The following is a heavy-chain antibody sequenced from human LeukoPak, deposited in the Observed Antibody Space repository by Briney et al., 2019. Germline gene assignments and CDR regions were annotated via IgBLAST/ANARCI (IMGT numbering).Heavy chain of an antibody. D-gene: IGHD6-13*01. J-gene: IGHJ4*02. V-gene: IGHV3-66*01. CDR3: ARGETGYSSSWRD. CDR1: GFTVSSNY. Sequence: GGSLRLSCAASGFTVSSNYMSWVRQAPGKGLEWVSVIYSGGSTYYADSVKGRFAISRDNSKNTLYLQMNSLRAEDTAVYYCARGETGYSSSWRDWGQGTLVTVSS. CDR2: IYSGGST.